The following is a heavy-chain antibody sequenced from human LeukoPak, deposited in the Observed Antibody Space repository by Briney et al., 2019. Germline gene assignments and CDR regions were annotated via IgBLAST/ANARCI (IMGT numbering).Heavy chain of an antibody. CDR3: ARSLIDYGGSYEAFDI. J-gene: IGHJ3*02. V-gene: IGHV1-8*03. CDR1: GYTFNSYD. CDR2: MNPDSGNS. D-gene: IGHD4-23*01. Sequence: GASVKVSCKASGYTFNSYDINWVRQAAGQGLEWLGWMNPDSGNSGYALKFQGRATITRNTSISTAYMELHGLRSEDTAVYYCARSLIDYGGSYEAFDIWGQGTMVTISS.